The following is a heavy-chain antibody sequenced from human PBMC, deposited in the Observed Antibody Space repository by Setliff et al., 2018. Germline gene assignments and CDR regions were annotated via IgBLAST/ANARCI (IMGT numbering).Heavy chain of an antibody. CDR3: ARSPGWIPWFDS. V-gene: IGHV3-21*04. CDR2: ISSSSTYI. J-gene: IGHJ5*01. Sequence: GESLKISCAASGFSFSDYSMNWVRQAPGKGLEWVSSISSSSTYIFYADSVRGRFTVSRDNAKNSLYLQMNSLRAEDTAVYFCARSPGWIPWFDSWGQGTLVTVSS. D-gene: IGHD5-18*01. CDR1: GFSFSDYS.